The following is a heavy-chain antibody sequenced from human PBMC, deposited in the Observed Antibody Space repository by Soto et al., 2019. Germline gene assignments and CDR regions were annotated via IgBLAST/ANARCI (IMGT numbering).Heavy chain of an antibody. CDR1: GSIFIGYG. J-gene: IGHJ4*02. D-gene: IGHD3-3*01. Sequence: QVQLEQSGGGVVQPGGSLRLSCVVPGSIFIGYGMHWVRQAPGKGLEWVAVIWHDGSEIYYADSVKGRFTISRDNSKKTVLLEKNRLGAGEKGVYYCARDWICGNAFRGVPDYWGQGTL. CDR3: ARDWICGNAFRGVPDY. CDR2: IWHDGSEI. V-gene: IGHV3-33*01.